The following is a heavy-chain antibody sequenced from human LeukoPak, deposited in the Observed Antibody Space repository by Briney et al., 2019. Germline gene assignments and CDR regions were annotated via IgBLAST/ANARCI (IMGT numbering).Heavy chain of an antibody. CDR2: ISANGAKT. CDR3: AKGWSVTMVMAAPGD. J-gene: IGHJ4*02. D-gene: IGHD3-10*01. CDR1: GFTFNRYA. Sequence: GGSLSLSCAASGFTFNRYAMSWVRQAPGKGLEWVSGISANGAKTYYADSVKGRFTISRDNSKNTQSLQMTSLRAEDTALYYCAKGWSVTMVMAAPGDWGQGALVTVSS. V-gene: IGHV3-23*01.